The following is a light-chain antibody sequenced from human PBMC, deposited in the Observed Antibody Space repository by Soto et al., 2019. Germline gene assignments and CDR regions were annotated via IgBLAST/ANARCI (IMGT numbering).Light chain of an antibody. CDR1: SIENKN. Sequence: SYVLTQSPSVSVAPGKPATITCGGDSIENKNVHWYQQRPGQAPVLVIYFDTDRPSGIPERFSGSNSGDTTTLMISRVEAGDEADYYCQVWDSSSDHWVFGGGTKLTVL. J-gene: IGLJ3*02. CDR3: QVWDSSSDHWV. CDR2: FDT. V-gene: IGLV3-21*01.